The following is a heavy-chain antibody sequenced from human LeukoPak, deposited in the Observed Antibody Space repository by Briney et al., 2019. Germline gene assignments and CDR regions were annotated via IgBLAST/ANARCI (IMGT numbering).Heavy chain of an antibody. D-gene: IGHD4-17*01. CDR2: IIPIFGTA. V-gene: IGHV1-69*05. CDR3: ARGGPQGDYGDYFYHYYYYGMDV. J-gene: IGHJ6*02. CDR1: GYTFTGYF. Sequence: SVKVSCKTSGYTFTGYFIHWVRQAPGQGLEWMGGIIPIFGTANYAQKFQGRVTITTDESTSTAYMELSSLRSEDTAVYYCARGGPQGDYGDYFYHYYYYGMDVWGQGTTVTVSS.